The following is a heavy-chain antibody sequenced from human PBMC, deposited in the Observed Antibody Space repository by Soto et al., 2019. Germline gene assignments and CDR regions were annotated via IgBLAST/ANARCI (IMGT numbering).Heavy chain of an antibody. J-gene: IGHJ4*02. V-gene: IGHV3-23*01. CDR3: AKRSPYSSGWYSPIFDY. D-gene: IGHD6-13*01. CDR1: GFRFSDYA. Sequence: PGGSLRLSCAASGFRFSDYAMSWVRQAPGKGLEWVSVISESGGSTHYADSVRGRFTVSRDNSKNSLSLRMNSLRDEDTAVYFCAKRSPYSSGWYSPIFDYWGQGALVTVSS. CDR2: ISESGGST.